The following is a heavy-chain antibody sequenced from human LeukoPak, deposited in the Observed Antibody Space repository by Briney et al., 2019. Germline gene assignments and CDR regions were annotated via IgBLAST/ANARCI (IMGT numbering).Heavy chain of an antibody. CDR1: GFTFSSYW. Sequence: GGSLRLSCAASGFTFSSYWMSWVRQAPGKGLEWVANIKQDGSEKHYVDSVKGRFTISRDNAKNSLYLQMNSLRAEDTAVYYCARGGQYYYGSGSYPYWGQGTLVTVSS. CDR3: ARGGQYYYGSGSYPY. V-gene: IGHV3-7*01. D-gene: IGHD3-10*01. J-gene: IGHJ4*02. CDR2: IKQDGSEK.